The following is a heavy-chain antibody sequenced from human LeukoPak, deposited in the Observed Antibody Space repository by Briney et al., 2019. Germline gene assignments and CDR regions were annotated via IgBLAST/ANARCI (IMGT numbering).Heavy chain of an antibody. CDR3: ARDGDYGGKSNAFDI. D-gene: IGHD4-23*01. V-gene: IGHV4-39*07. Sequence: SETLSLTCTASGGSISSSSYYWGWIRQPPGKGLEWIGSIYYSGSTYYNPSLKSRVTISVDTSKNQFSLKLSSVTAADTAVYYCARDGDYGGKSNAFDIWGQGTMVTVSS. CDR1: GGSISSSSYY. CDR2: IYYSGST. J-gene: IGHJ3*02.